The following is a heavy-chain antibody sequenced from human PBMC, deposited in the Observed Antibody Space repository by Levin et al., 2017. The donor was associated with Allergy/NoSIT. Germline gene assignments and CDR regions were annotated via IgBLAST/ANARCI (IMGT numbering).Heavy chain of an antibody. V-gene: IGHV4-59*08. CDR2: IYYTETT. CDR3: ARHADGSFWYKSYFQH. CDR1: GGSISPYY. J-gene: IGHJ1*01. D-gene: IGHD6-13*01. Sequence: GSLRLSCTVSGGSISPYYWSWVRQPPGKGLEWIGYIYYTETTNYNPSLKSRVTISLDTSSNQFSLKLNSVTAADTAVYYCARHADGSFWYKSYFQHWGQGTLVTVSS.